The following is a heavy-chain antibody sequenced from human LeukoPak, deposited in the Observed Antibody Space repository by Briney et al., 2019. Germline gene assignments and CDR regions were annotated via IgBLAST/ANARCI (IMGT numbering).Heavy chain of an antibody. J-gene: IGHJ4*02. Sequence: GASVKVSCEASGYSFIGYYMHWVRQAPGQGLEWMGWISANNNNTDNVQKLQGRVTMTTDTSTSTAYMELRSLRSDDTAVYYCARALYHTFDYWGQGTLVTVSS. D-gene: IGHD2-2*01. CDR1: GYSFIGYY. V-gene: IGHV1-18*04. CDR3: ARALYHTFDY. CDR2: ISANNNNT.